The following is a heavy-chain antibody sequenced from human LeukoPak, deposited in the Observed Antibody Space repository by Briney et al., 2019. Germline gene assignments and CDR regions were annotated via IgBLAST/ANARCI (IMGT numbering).Heavy chain of an antibody. V-gene: IGHV1-69*04. CDR2: IIPILGIA. J-gene: IGHJ5*02. Sequence: GASVKVSCKASGGTFSSYAISWVRQAPGQGLEWMGRIIPILGIANYAQKFQGRVTITADKSTSTAYMELSSLRSDDTAVYYCARGNHYYDSSGYYLHWFDPWGQGTLVTVSS. D-gene: IGHD3-22*01. CDR3: ARGNHYYDSSGYYLHWFDP. CDR1: GGTFSSYA.